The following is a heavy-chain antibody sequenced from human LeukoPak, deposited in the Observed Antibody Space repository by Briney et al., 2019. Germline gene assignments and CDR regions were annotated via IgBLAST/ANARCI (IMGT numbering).Heavy chain of an antibody. CDR1: GYTFIGYY. CDR2: INPNNGGT. D-gene: IGHD1-1*01. J-gene: IGHJ3*01. CDR3: AREFRTTTWSYDAFDL. V-gene: IGHV1-2*02. Sequence: ASVKVSCKASGYTFIGYYMHWVRQAPGQGLEWMGWINPNNGGTNYAQKFQGRVTMTRDTSISTSYMELSRLASDDTAVYYCAREFRTTTWSYDAFDLWGQGTMVTVSS.